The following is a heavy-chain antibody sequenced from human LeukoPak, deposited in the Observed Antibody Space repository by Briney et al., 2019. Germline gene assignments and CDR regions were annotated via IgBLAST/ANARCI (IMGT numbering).Heavy chain of an antibody. D-gene: IGHD6-13*01. V-gene: IGHV4-39*01. J-gene: IGHJ4*02. Sequence: PSETLSLTCTVSGGSISSGSYFWGWIRQPPGTGLEWIGSMYYGGSTYYNPSVMSRVTMSVDTSKNQFSLKLSSVTAADTAVYYCARLDSRHFDYWGQGTLVNVSS. CDR2: MYYGGST. CDR1: GGSISSGSYF. CDR3: ARLDSRHFDY.